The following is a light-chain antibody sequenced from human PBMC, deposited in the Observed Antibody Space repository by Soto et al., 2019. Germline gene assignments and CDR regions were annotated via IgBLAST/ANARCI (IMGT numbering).Light chain of an antibody. CDR3: QQYNNWPPRT. CDR2: GAS. Sequence: EIVMTQSPATLSVSPGERATLSCRASQSVSSNLAWYQQKPGQAPRRLIYGASTSATGIPARFSGSGSGTEFTLTISSLQSEDFAVYYCQQYNNWPPRTFGQGTKLEIK. CDR1: QSVSSN. J-gene: IGKJ2*01. V-gene: IGKV3-15*01.